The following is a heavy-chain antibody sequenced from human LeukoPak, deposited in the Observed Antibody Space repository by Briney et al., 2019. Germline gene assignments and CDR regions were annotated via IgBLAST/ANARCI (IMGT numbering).Heavy chain of an antibody. CDR3: ARGPVAVVVAAPLGYYYMDV. V-gene: IGHV1-69*06. Sequence: ASVKVSCKASGGTFSSYAISWVRQAPGQVLEWMGGIIPIFGTANYAQKFQGRVTITADKSTSTAYMELSSLRSEDTAVYYCARGPVAVVVAAPLGYYYMDVWGKGTTVTVSS. CDR1: GGTFSSYA. D-gene: IGHD2-15*01. CDR2: IIPIFGTA. J-gene: IGHJ6*03.